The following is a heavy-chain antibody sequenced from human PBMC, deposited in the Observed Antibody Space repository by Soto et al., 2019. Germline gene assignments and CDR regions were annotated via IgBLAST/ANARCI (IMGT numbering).Heavy chain of an antibody. CDR3: ARDRKDY. Sequence: GGSLRLSCAASGFTLSSYAMHWVRQAPGKGLEWVAVISYDGSNKYYADSVKGRFTISRDNSKNTLYLQMNSLRAEDTAVYYCARDRKDYWGQGTLVTVSS. V-gene: IGHV3-30-3*01. CDR2: ISYDGSNK. J-gene: IGHJ4*02. CDR1: GFTLSSYA.